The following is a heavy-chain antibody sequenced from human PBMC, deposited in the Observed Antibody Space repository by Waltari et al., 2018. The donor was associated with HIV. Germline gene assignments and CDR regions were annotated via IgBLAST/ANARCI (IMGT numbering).Heavy chain of an antibody. V-gene: IGHV3-74*01. CDR2: SKMQATST. CDR1: GFTFSKFW. CDR3: ARAPAHSYTSGWIPHDY. J-gene: IGHJ4*02. Sequence: EVQLVESGGGLVQPGGSLRLSCTASGFTFSKFWMHWVRQAPGKGLGWSSLSKMQATSTTYADAVKCRVTFPSDNAKITVYLQMRSLRAEDTAVYYCARAPAHSYTSGWIPHDYWGQGTLVTVSS. D-gene: IGHD6-19*01.